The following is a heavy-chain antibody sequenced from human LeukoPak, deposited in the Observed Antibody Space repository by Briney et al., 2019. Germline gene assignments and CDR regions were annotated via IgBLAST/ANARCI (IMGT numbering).Heavy chain of an antibody. V-gene: IGHV3-30*02. CDR2: IRYDGSNK. CDR1: GFTFSSYG. Sequence: GGSLRLSCAASGFTFSSYGMHWVRQAPGKGLEWVAFIRYDGSNKYYADSVKGRFTISRDNSKNTLYLQMNSLRAEDTAVYYCAKDPHIVVVIARPGVDYWGRGTLVTVSS. D-gene: IGHD2-21*01. J-gene: IGHJ4*02. CDR3: AKDPHIVVVIARPGVDY.